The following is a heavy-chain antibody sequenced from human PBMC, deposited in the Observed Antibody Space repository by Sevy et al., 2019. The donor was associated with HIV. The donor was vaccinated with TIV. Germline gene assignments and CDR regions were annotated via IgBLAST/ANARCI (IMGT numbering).Heavy chain of an antibody. Sequence: GGSLRLSCAASGFTFSSYGMHWVRQAPGKGLEWVAGIWYDGSNKYYADSVKGGFTISRDNSKNTLYLQMNSLRAEETDVYYCASDAFRGYCSGGSCPNPTYYFDYWGQGTLVTVSS. D-gene: IGHD2-15*01. CDR1: GFTFSSYG. CDR3: ASDAFRGYCSGGSCPNPTYYFDY. CDR2: IWYDGSNK. J-gene: IGHJ4*02. V-gene: IGHV3-33*01.